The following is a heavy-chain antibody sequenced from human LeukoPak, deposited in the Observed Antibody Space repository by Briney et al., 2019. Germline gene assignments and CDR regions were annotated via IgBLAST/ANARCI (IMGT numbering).Heavy chain of an antibody. Sequence: ASVKVSCKASGYTFTSYAIHWVRQAPGQRLEWMGWINAGNGNTKYSQKFQGRVTITRDTSASTAYMELSSLRSEDTAVYYCARSLFYYDSSGYYPYYFDYWGQGTLVTVSS. J-gene: IGHJ4*02. D-gene: IGHD3-22*01. CDR3: ARSLFYYDSSGYYPYYFDY. V-gene: IGHV1-3*01. CDR1: GYTFTSYA. CDR2: INAGNGNT.